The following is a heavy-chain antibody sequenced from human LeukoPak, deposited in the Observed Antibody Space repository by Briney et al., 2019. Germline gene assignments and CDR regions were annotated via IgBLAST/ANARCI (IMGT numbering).Heavy chain of an antibody. CDR1: GFTFGDYG. CDR3: ARVFRWSYCGGDCYLDY. D-gene: IGHD2-21*02. J-gene: IGHJ4*02. Sequence: GGSLRLSCAASGFTFGDYGMTWVRQAQGKGLEWVSGISWNGAYIGYADSVKGRFTISRDNAKNSLYLQMNSLRAEDTAVYYCARVFRWSYCGGDCYLDYWGQGTLVTVSS. CDR2: ISWNGAYI. V-gene: IGHV3-20*04.